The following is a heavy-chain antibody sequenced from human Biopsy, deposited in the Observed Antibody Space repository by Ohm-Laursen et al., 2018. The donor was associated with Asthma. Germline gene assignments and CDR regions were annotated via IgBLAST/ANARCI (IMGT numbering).Heavy chain of an antibody. J-gene: IGHJ5*02. V-gene: IGHV2-5*02. Sequence: TQTLTLTGTFSGFSLTEDGVSVGWIRQSPGKALEWLANIYLGDDTRYHPSLTCRLTISNDTARKQVVLTMTDMDPVDSGTYYCAHRRRSCDGPHCFLYFAPWGPGILVTVSS. CDR1: GFSLTEDGVS. CDR3: AHRRRSCDGPHCFLYFAP. D-gene: IGHD2-21*01. CDR2: IYLGDDT.